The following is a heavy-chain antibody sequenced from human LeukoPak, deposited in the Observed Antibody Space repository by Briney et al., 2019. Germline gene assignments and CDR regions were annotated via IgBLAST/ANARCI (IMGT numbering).Heavy chain of an antibody. CDR2: ISYDGSNK. V-gene: IGHV3-30*18. Sequence: GRSLRLSCAASGFTFSSYGMHWVRQAPGKGLEWVAVISYDGSNKYYADSVKGRFTISRDNSKNTLYLQMNSLRAEDTAVYYCAKDGLIVGATTLSYFDYWGQGTLVTVSS. J-gene: IGHJ4*02. CDR1: GFTFSSYG. D-gene: IGHD1-26*01. CDR3: AKDGLIVGATTLSYFDY.